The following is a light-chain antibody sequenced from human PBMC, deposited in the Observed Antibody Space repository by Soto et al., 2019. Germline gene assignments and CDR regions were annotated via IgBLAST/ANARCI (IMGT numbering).Light chain of an antibody. J-gene: IGKJ1*01. CDR1: QSVSSSY. Sequence: EIVLTQSPGTLSLSPGERATLSCRASQSVSSSYLSWYQQKPGQAPRLLIYGASSRATGIPDRFSGSGSVTEFTLTISSLEPEAFAVYYCQQYGSSSWTFGQGTKVEIK. CDR3: QQYGSSSWT. CDR2: GAS. V-gene: IGKV3-20*01.